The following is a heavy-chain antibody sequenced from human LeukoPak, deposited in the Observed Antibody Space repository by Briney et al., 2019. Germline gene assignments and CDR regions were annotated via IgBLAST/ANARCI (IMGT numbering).Heavy chain of an antibody. CDR2: INPNSGGT. D-gene: IGHD6-19*01. CDR1: GYTFTGYY. Sequence: ASVKVSCKASGYTFTGYYIHWVRQAPGQGLEWMGWINPNSGGTNYAQKFQGRVTVTRDTSISTAYMEVRSLRSDDTAVYYCARVDYTSGWYKNHDAFDIWGQGIMVTVSS. CDR3: ARVDYTSGWYKNHDAFDI. J-gene: IGHJ3*02. V-gene: IGHV1-2*02.